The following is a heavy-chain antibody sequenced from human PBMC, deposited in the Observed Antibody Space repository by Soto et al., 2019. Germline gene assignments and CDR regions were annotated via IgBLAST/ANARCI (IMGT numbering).Heavy chain of an antibody. D-gene: IGHD5-12*01. Sequence: PGGSLRLSCAASGFTFSSYAMSWVRQAPGKGLEWVSAISGSGGSTCYADSVKGRFTMSRDKSKNTLYLQMNSLRAEDTAVYYCAKGGRGYSGYDPCGQGTLVTVSS. J-gene: IGHJ5*02. V-gene: IGHV3-23*01. CDR2: ISGSGGST. CDR1: GFTFSSYA. CDR3: AKGGRGYSGYDP.